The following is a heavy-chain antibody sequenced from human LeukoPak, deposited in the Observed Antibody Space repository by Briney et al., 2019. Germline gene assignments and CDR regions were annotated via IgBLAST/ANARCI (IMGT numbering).Heavy chain of an antibody. J-gene: IGHJ4*02. CDR1: GGSISSYY. CDR2: IYYSGST. Sequence: SETLSLTCTGSGGSISSYYWSWIRQPPGKGREGIGYIYYSGSTNYNPSLKSRVTISVDTSKNQSSLKLSSVTAADTAVYSCARGLIMAVAGRGEFHYWGQGTLVTVSS. V-gene: IGHV4-59*01. CDR3: ARGLIMAVAGRGEFHY. D-gene: IGHD6-13*01.